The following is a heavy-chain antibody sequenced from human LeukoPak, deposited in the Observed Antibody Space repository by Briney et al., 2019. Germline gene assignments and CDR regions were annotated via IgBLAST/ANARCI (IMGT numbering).Heavy chain of an antibody. CDR2: IKQDGSEK. Sequence: GGSLRLSCAASGFTFSSYWMSWVRQAPGKGLEGVANIKQDGSEKYYVDSVKGRSTISKDNAKKSLYLQMNSLRAEDTAVYYCARERYSSGASNFDYWGQGTLVIVSS. CDR1: GFTFSSYW. CDR3: ARERYSSGASNFDY. V-gene: IGHV3-7*01. J-gene: IGHJ4*02. D-gene: IGHD6-19*01.